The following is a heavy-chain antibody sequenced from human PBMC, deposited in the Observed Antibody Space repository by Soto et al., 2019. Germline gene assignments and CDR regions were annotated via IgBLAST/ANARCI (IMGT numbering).Heavy chain of an antibody. CDR1: GDSISSGGYS. D-gene: IGHD2-2*01. V-gene: IGHV4-30-2*01. CDR3: ARGRLLPAVNFDY. J-gene: IGHJ4*02. CDR2: IYQSGGA. Sequence: SETLSLTCAVSGDSISSGGYSWNWIRQPPGKGLEWIGYIYQSGGASYNPSLKSRVTMSVDGSKNHFSLQLNSVTAADTAVYYCARGRLLPAVNFDYWGQGTPVTVSS.